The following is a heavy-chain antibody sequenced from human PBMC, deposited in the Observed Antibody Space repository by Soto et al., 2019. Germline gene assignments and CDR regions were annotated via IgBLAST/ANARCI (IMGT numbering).Heavy chain of an antibody. D-gene: IGHD2-15*01. J-gene: IGHJ3*02. CDR3: ARGRRRGYCSGGSCYGSDAFDI. CDR1: GGTFSSYT. Sequence: ASVKVSCKASGGTFSSYTISWVRQAPGQGLEWMGWMNPNSGNTGYAQKFQGRVTMTRNTSISTAYMELSSLRSEDTAVYYCARGRRRGYCSGGSCYGSDAFDIWGQGTMVTVSS. V-gene: IGHV1-8*02. CDR2: MNPNSGNT.